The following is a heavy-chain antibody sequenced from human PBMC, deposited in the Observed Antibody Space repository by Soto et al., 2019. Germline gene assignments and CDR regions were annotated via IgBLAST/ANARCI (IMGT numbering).Heavy chain of an antibody. CDR1: GFTFSSYG. V-gene: IGHV3-30*03. CDR2: ISYDGSNK. CDR3: ARESCGGGSCYRRLDRLDY. Sequence: PGGSLRLSCAASGFTFSSYGMHWVRQAPGKGLEWVAVISYDGSNKYYADSVKGRFTISRDNSKNTLYLQMNSLSAEDTAVYYCARESCGGGSCYRRLDRLDYWGQGTLVTVSS. D-gene: IGHD2-15*01. J-gene: IGHJ4*02.